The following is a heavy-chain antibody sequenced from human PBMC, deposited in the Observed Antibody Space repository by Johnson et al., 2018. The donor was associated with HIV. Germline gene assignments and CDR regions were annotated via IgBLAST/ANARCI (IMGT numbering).Heavy chain of an antibody. CDR3: AKDLQQPQRGEHALAQDAFDI. J-gene: IGHJ3*02. V-gene: IGHV3-30*02. D-gene: IGHD6-13*01. CDR1: GITFSSYG. Sequence: VESGGGVVQPGGSLRLSCAASGITFSSYGMHWVRQAPGRGLEWVAFMRYDGSNKYYADSVKGRFTIFRDNSKNTLYLQMNSLRAEDTAVYYCAKDLQQPQRGEHALAQDAFDIWGQGTMVTVSS. CDR2: MRYDGSNK.